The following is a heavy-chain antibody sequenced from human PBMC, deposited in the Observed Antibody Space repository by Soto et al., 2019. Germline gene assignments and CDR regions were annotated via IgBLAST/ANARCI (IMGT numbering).Heavy chain of an antibody. V-gene: IGHV3-30*03. J-gene: IGHJ3*02. CDR1: GVTFSSYG. CDR2: ISYDGSNK. Sequence: GGSLRLSCAASGVTFSSYGMHWVRQAPGKGLEWVAVISYDGSNKYYADSVKGRFTISRDNSKNTLYLQMNSLRAEDAAVYYCASRGGYCSGGSCYLGAFDIWGQGTMVTVSS. CDR3: ASRGGYCSGGSCYLGAFDI. D-gene: IGHD2-15*01.